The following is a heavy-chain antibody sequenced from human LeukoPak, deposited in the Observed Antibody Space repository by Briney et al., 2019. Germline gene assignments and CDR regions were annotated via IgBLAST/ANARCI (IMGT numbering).Heavy chain of an antibody. CDR3: ARGGGLDV. V-gene: IGHV3-21*04. J-gene: IGHJ6*02. D-gene: IGHD3-16*01. Sequence: PGGSLRLSCAASGFTFSADSMSWVRQAPGKGLEWVSSIISSSYMYYADSVKGRFTISRDNAKNSLYLQMSNLRAEDTAVYFCARGGGLDVWGQGATVTVSS. CDR2: IISSSYM. CDR1: GFTFSADS.